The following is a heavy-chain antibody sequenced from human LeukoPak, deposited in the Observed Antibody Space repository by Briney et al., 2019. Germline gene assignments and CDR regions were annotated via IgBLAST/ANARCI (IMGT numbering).Heavy chain of an antibody. D-gene: IGHD5-24*01. J-gene: IGHJ4*02. CDR3: ARLGDACNLLLDY. CDR1: GGSISSSNHY. Sequence: PSETLSLTCTVSGGSISSSNHYWAWIRQPPGKGLVWIGSIYYSGSTYYNPSLRSRLTMSVDTSKNQFSLRLTSVTAADTAVYYCARLGDACNLLLDYWGQGTLVTVSS. V-gene: IGHV4-39*01. CDR2: IYYSGST.